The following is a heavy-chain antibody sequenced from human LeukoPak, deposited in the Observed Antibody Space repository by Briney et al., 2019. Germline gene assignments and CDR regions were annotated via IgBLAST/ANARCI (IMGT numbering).Heavy chain of an antibody. CDR3: ARVNRYCSGGSCYSGWFDP. CDR1: GGSISSYY. Sequence: SETLSLTCTVSGGSISSYYWSWIRQPPGKGLKWIGYIYYSGSTNYNPSLKSRVTISVDTSKNQFSLKLSSVTGADTAVYYCARVNRYCSGGSCYSGWFDPWGQGTLVTVSS. D-gene: IGHD2-15*01. CDR2: IYYSGST. J-gene: IGHJ5*02. V-gene: IGHV4-59*12.